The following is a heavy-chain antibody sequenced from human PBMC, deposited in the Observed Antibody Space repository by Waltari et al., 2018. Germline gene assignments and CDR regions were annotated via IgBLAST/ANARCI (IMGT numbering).Heavy chain of an antibody. D-gene: IGHD3-16*01. V-gene: IGHV1-69*08. CDR3: ARDGGVTLRPGGW. J-gene: IGHJ4*02. CDR2: IIPIFGTA. Sequence: QVQLVQSGAEVKKPGSSVKVYCKASGGTFSSYDITWVPKAPGQGLEWMGRIIPIFGTANYAQKFQGRVTITADKSTSTAYMELSSLRSEDTAVYYCARDGGVTLRPGGWWGQGTLVTVSS. CDR1: GGTFSSYD.